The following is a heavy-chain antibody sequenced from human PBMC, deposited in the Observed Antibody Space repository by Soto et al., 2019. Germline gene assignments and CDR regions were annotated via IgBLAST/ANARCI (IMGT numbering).Heavy chain of an antibody. J-gene: IGHJ6*02. CDR3: ARGRGYSYGGPVDV. D-gene: IGHD5-18*01. CDR2: IHWNGGST. V-gene: IGHV3-20*04. CDR1: GFIFDDYG. Sequence: EVQLVESGGGVERPGGSLRLSCAASGFIFDDYGMSWVRQAPGKGLEWVSGIHWNGGSTGYVDSVKGRFTISRNNAKNYLYLQMNSLRAEDTALYYCARGRGYSYGGPVDVWGQGTTVTVSS.